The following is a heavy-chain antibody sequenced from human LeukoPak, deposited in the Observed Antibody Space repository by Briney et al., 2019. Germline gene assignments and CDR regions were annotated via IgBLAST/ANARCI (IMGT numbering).Heavy chain of an antibody. Sequence: GGSLRLSCAASGFTFSSYAMHWVRQAPGKGLEWMAVISYDGSNKYYADSVKGRFTISRDNSKNTLYLQMNSLRAEDTAVYYCAREGPANYYGSGSYYRAPGDYWGQGTLVTVSS. D-gene: IGHD3-10*01. J-gene: IGHJ4*02. CDR3: AREGPANYYGSGSYYRAPGDY. CDR2: ISYDGSNK. V-gene: IGHV3-30-3*01. CDR1: GFTFSSYA.